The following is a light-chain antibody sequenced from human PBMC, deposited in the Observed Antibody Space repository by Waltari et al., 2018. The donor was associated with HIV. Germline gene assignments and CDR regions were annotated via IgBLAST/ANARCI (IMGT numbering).Light chain of an antibody. CDR2: EGS. CDR1: NRAVGSYNL. V-gene: IGLV2-23*03. CDR3: CSYAGSNTFV. Sequence: QSALTQPASVSGSPGQSITISCTGTNRAVGSYNLVSWYQQHPGKAPKLMIYEGSKRPSGVSNRFSGSKSGNTASLTISGLQAEDEADYYCCSYAGSNTFVFGTGTKVTVL. J-gene: IGLJ1*01.